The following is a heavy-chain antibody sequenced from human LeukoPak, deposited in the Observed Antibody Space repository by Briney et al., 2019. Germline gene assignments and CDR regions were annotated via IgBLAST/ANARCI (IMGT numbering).Heavy chain of an antibody. Sequence: GGSLRLSCAASGFTFSSYGMHWVRQAPGKGLEWVAVIWYDGSNKYYADSVKGRFTISRDNSKNTLYLQMNSLRAEDTAVYYCAKGLRSAKVPAAINWYFDLWGRGTLVTVSS. J-gene: IGHJ2*01. V-gene: IGHV3-33*06. CDR2: IWYDGSNK. CDR1: GFTFSSYG. D-gene: IGHD2-2*01. CDR3: AKGLRSAKVPAAINWYFDL.